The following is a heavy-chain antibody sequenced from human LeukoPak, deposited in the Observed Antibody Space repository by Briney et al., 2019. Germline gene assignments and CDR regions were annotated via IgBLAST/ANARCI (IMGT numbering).Heavy chain of an antibody. CDR2: MNPNSGNT. Sequence: ASVKVSCKASGYTFTSYDINWVRQATGQGLEWMGWMNPNSGNTGYAQKFQGRVTMTRNTSISTAYMELSSLRSEDTAVYYCARVPQLDYCSSTSCYTGGYYFDYWGQGTLVTVSS. D-gene: IGHD2-2*02. V-gene: IGHV1-8*01. J-gene: IGHJ4*02. CDR3: ARVPQLDYCSSTSCYTGGYYFDY. CDR1: GYTFTSYD.